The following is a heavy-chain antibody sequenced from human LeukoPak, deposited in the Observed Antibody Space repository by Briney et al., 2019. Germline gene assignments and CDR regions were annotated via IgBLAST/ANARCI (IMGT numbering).Heavy chain of an antibody. CDR3: AKDKPYGDYGVWSPS. J-gene: IGHJ5*02. CDR1: GFTFDDYA. D-gene: IGHD4-17*01. CDR2: ISWNSGSI. Sequence: GGSLSLSFAASGFTFDDYAMPWVRQAPGKGLEWVSGISWNSGSIGYADSVKGRFTISRDNAKNSLYLQMNSLRAEDTALYYCAKDKPYGDYGVWSPSWGQGTLVTVSS. V-gene: IGHV3-9*01.